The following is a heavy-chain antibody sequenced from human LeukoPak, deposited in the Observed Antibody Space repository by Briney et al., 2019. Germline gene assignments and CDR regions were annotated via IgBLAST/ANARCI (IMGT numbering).Heavy chain of an antibody. CDR3: AKDGYSGIAAAGLFDY. D-gene: IGHD6-13*01. J-gene: IGHJ4*02. CDR2: ISWNSGSI. CDR1: GFTLGVYS. Sequence: GRSLRVSRVASGFTLGVYSLHWVRQAPGRGLEGVSGISWNSGSIGYADSVKGRFTISRDNAKNSLYLQMNSLRAEDTALYYCAKDGYSGIAAAGLFDYWGQGTLVTVSS. V-gene: IGHV3-9*01.